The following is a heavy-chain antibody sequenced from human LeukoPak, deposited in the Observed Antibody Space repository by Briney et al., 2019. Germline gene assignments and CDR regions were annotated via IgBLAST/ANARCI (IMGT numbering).Heavy chain of an antibody. CDR1: GFTFSSYS. Sequence: GGALRLSGAASGFTFSSYSMNWVRQAPGKGLEWVSSISSSSSYIYYADSVKGRFTISRDNAKNSLYLQMNSLRAEDTAVYYCARLGAGYCSGGSCDGAFDIWGQGTMVTVSS. CDR3: ARLGAGYCSGGSCDGAFDI. CDR2: ISSSSSYI. J-gene: IGHJ3*02. V-gene: IGHV3-21*01. D-gene: IGHD2-15*01.